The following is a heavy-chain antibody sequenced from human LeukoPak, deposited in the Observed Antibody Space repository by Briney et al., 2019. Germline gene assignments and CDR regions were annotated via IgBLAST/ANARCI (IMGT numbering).Heavy chain of an antibody. J-gene: IGHJ5*02. CDR3: ARGAITMVRGDWFDP. Sequence: TGGSLRLSCAASGFTFSSYSMNWVRQAPGKGLEWVSSISSSSSYIYYADSVKGRFTISRDNAKNSLYLQMNSLRAEDTAVYYCARGAITMVRGDWFDPWGQGTLVTVSS. CDR1: GFTFSSYS. D-gene: IGHD3-10*01. CDR2: ISSSSSYI. V-gene: IGHV3-21*01.